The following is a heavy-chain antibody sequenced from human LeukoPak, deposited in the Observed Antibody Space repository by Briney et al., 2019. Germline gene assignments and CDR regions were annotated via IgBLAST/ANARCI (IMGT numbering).Heavy chain of an antibody. CDR3: ATAGGSSSWYGWSDP. V-gene: IGHV1-24*01. CDR1: GYTLTELS. J-gene: IGHJ5*02. Sequence: ASVKVSCKVSGYTLTELSMHWVRQAPGKGLEWMGGFDPEDGETIYAQKFQGRVTMTEDTSTDTAYMELSSLRSEDTVVYYCATAGGSSSWYGWSDPWGQGTLVTVSS. CDR2: FDPEDGET. D-gene: IGHD6-13*01.